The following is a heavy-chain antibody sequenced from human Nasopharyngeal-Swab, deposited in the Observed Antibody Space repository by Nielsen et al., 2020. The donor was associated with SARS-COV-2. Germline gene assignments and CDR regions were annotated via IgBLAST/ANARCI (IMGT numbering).Heavy chain of an antibody. Sequence: GESLKISCAASGFTFSSYAMSWVRQAPGKGLEWVSAISGGGGSTYYADSVKGRFTISRDNSKNTLYLQMNSLRAEDTAVYYCAKDRGRGVAIFDYWGQGTLVTVSS. D-gene: IGHD5-12*01. CDR1: GFTFSSYA. V-gene: IGHV3-23*01. CDR3: AKDRGRGVAIFDY. J-gene: IGHJ4*02. CDR2: ISGGGGST.